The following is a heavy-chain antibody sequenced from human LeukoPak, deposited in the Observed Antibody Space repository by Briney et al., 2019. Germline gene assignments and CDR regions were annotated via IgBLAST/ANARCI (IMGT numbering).Heavy chain of an antibody. J-gene: IGHJ3*02. CDR1: GGSISSSYYY. D-gene: IGHD2-2*01. V-gene: IGHV4-61*05. CDR3: ARPSIPSAAASALDI. CDR2: IYYTGST. Sequence: SETLSLTCTVSGGSISSSYYYWTWIRQPPGKGLEWIGYIYYTGSTNYNPSLKSRATMSVDTSKSQVSLKMTSVTVADTAVYYCARPSIPSAAASALDIWGQGTMVTVSS.